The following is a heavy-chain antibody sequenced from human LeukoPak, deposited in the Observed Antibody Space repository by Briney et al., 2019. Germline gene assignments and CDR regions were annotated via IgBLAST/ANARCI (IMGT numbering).Heavy chain of an antibody. CDR2: IYYSGST. Sequence: SETLSLTCTVSGGSISSYYWSWIRQPPGKGLEWIGYIYYSGSTNYNPSLKSRVTISADTSKNQFSLKLSSVTAADTAVYYCARGRPDTMVRGVVDPWGQGTLVTVSS. CDR3: ARGRPDTMVRGVVDP. J-gene: IGHJ5*02. V-gene: IGHV4-59*01. CDR1: GGSISSYY. D-gene: IGHD3-10*01.